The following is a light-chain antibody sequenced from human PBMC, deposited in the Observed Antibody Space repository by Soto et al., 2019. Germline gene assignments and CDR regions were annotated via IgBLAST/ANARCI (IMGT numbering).Light chain of an antibody. CDR1: SSDVGSYNL. CDR2: EVS. Sequence: QSALTQRASVSGSPGQSITISCTGTSSDVGSYNLVSWYQQHPGKAPKLMIYEVSKRPSGVSNRFSGSKSGNTASLTISGLQAEDEADYYCCSYAGSSLVVFGGGTKLTVL. J-gene: IGLJ2*01. CDR3: CSYAGSSLVV. V-gene: IGLV2-23*02.